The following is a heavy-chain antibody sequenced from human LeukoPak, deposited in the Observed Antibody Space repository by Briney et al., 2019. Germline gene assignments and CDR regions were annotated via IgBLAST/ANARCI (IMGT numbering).Heavy chain of an antibody. Sequence: SVKVSCKASGGTFSSYAISWVRQAPGQGLEWMGGIIPIFGTANYAQKFQGRVTITADESTSTAYMELSNLRSEDTAVYYCARGLLRYCSGGSCPYWYWGQGTLVTVSS. V-gene: IGHV1-69*01. J-gene: IGHJ4*02. CDR3: ARGLLRYCSGGSCPYWY. CDR2: IIPIFGTA. CDR1: GGTFSSYA. D-gene: IGHD2-15*01.